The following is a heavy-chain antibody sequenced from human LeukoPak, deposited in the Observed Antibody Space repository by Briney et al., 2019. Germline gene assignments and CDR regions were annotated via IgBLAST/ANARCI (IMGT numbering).Heavy chain of an antibody. CDR3: ARSIVVVPPTWYYYYGMDV. CDR2: INHSGST. V-gene: IGHV4-34*01. CDR1: GGSFSGYY. Sequence: SSETLSLTCAVYGGSFSGYYWSWIRQPPGKGLEWIGEINHSGSTNYNPSLKSRVTISVDTSKNQFSLKLSSVTAADTAVYYCARSIVVVPPTWYYYYGMDVWGQGTTVTVSS. J-gene: IGHJ6*02. D-gene: IGHD2-2*01.